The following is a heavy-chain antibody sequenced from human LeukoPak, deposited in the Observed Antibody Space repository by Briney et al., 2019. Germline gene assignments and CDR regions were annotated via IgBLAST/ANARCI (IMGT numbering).Heavy chain of an antibody. D-gene: IGHD4-17*01. V-gene: IGHV3-23*01. CDR2: ISGSGSGGIT. CDR3: AKATSVTTLFDY. J-gene: IGHJ4*02. Sequence: PGGSLRLSCAASGFTFSNYWMTWVRQAPGKGLEWVSAISGSGSGGITYYADSVKGRFTISRDNSKNTLYLQMNSLRVEDTAVYYCAKATSVTTLFDYWGQGTLVTVSS. CDR1: GFTFSNYW.